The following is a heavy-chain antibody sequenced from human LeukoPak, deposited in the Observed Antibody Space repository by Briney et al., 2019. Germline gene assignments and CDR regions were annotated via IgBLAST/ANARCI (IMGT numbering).Heavy chain of an antibody. CDR2: MNPNSGNT. CDR1: GYTFTSYD. CDR3: ARAPILGATTGHQTGAIDY. J-gene: IGHJ4*02. D-gene: IGHD1-26*01. V-gene: IGHV1-8*03. Sequence: GASVKVSCKASGYTFTSYDINWVRQATGQGLEWMGWMNPNSGNTGYAQKFQGRVTITRNTSISTAYMELSSLTAEDTAMYYCARAPILGATTGHQTGAIDYWGQGTLVTVSS.